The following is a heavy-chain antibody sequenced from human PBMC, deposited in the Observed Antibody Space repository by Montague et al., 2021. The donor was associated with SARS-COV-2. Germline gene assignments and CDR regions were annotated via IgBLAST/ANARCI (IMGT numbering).Heavy chain of an antibody. CDR1: GGSISTYY. CDR3: ASPGGYCTGGSCYYVY. Sequence: SETLSLTCSVSGGSISTYYCSWIRQPPGKGLVLIGYIYYSGSTNYNPSLKSRVTISIDTSKNQFSLELSSVTAAGMAVYYCASPGGYCTGGSCYYVYWGQGTLVTVSS. D-gene: IGHD2-15*01. CDR2: IYYSGST. J-gene: IGHJ4*02. V-gene: IGHV4-59*01.